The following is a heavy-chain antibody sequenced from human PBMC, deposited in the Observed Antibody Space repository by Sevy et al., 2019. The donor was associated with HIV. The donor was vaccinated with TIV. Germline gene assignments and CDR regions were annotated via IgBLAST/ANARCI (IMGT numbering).Heavy chain of an antibody. J-gene: IGHJ4*02. CDR2: IKSKIDGETT. D-gene: IGHD3-22*01. V-gene: IGHV3-15*01. CDR1: GFTFNNAW. CDR3: ATAPGYYDSAPFDY. Sequence: GGSLRLSCAVSGFTFNNAWMNWGRQAPGTGLQWVGLIKSKIDGETTDYAAPVKGRFTISRDDSKNTLYLQMNSLKIEDTAVYYCATAPGYYDSAPFDYWGPGTLVTVSS.